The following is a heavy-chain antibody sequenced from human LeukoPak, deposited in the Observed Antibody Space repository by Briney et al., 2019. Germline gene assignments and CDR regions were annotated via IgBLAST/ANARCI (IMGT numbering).Heavy chain of an antibody. V-gene: IGHV3-30*18. CDR3: AKGSPVAGTSTYFQH. J-gene: IGHJ1*01. CDR1: GFTFSSYG. D-gene: IGHD6-19*01. Sequence: GGSLRLSCAASGFTFSSYGMHWVRQAPGKGLEWVAVISYDGSNKYYADSVKGRFTISRDNSKNTLYLQMNSLRAEDTAVYYCAKGSPVAGTSTYFQHWGQGTLVTVSS. CDR2: ISYDGSNK.